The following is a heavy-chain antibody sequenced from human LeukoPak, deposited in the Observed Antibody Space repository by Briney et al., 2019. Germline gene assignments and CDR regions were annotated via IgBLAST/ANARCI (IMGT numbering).Heavy chain of an antibody. CDR2: IYYSGST. Sequence: SETLSLTCTVSGGSISNYYWGWIRQPPGKGLEWIGSIYYSGSTYYNPSLKSRVTISVDTSKNQFSLKLSSVTAADTAVYYCARDIVVVPAALYRGAGFNWFDPWGQGTLVTVSS. D-gene: IGHD2-2*01. V-gene: IGHV4-39*01. CDR3: ARDIVVVPAALYRGAGFNWFDP. CDR1: GGSISNYY. J-gene: IGHJ5*02.